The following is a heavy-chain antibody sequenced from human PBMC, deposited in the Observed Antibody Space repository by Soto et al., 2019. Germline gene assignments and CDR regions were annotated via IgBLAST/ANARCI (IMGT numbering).Heavy chain of an antibody. CDR1: GFIFSNYG. Sequence: HHGWSLRLSFSASGFIFSNYGMHWVRQAPGKGLEWVAIIWYDGSNKYYADSVKGRFTISRDNSENTVYLQMNSLRAEDTAMYFCAAGEPLNYRGQGTLVNVSS. D-gene: IGHD3-10*01. J-gene: IGHJ4*02. CDR3: AAGEPLNY. V-gene: IGHV3-33*01. CDR2: IWYDGSNK.